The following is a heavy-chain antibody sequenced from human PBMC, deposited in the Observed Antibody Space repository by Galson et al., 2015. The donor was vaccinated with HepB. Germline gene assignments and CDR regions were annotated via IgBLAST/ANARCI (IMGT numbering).Heavy chain of an antibody. J-gene: IGHJ5*02. CDR1: GYSFTSYW. V-gene: IGHV5-10-1*01. Sequence: QSGAEVKKPGESLRISCKGSGYSFTSYWISWVRQMPGKGLEWMGRIDPSDSYTNYSPSFQGHVTISADKSISTAYLQWSSLKASDTAMYYCARHHVSAGGYYDFWSGYQGGDWFDPWGQGTLVTVSS. D-gene: IGHD3-3*01. CDR3: ARHHVSAGGYYDFWSGYQGGDWFDP. CDR2: IDPSDSYT.